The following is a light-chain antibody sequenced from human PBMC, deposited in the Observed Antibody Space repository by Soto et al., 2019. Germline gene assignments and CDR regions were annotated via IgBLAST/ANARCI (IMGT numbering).Light chain of an antibody. CDR3: PQYGRYRT. Sequence: DIQMTQSPSTLSASVGDRVTITCRASQSTSTWLAWYQHKPGKAPNLLIYKASSLESGVPLRFSGSESKTEFNLHFSSLQPDAVAPYHCPQYGRYRTVGQGTQVEIK. V-gene: IGKV1-5*03. CDR2: KAS. J-gene: IGKJ1*01. CDR1: QSTSTW.